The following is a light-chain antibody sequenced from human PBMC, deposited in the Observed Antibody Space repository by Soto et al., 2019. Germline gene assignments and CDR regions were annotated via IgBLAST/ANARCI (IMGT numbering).Light chain of an antibody. J-gene: IGKJ1*01. CDR1: QAVSNY. CDR3: QKYNSAPPT. Sequence: DIQMTQSPSSLSASVGDRVTLTCRASQAVSNYLAWYQQKSGKAPKLLIYAASTLQSGVPSRFSGSGSGTDFTLTISSLQPEDVATYYCQKYNSAPPTFGQGTKVEIK. V-gene: IGKV1-27*01. CDR2: AAS.